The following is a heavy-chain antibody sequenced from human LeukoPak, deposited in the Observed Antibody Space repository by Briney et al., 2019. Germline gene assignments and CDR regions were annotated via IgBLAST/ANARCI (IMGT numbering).Heavy chain of an antibody. CDR2: IYYSGST. CDR1: GGSISSYY. Sequence: SETLSFTCTVSGGSISSYYWSWIRQPPGKGLEWIGYIYYSGSTNNNPSLKRRVTISVDTSKNQFSLKLRSVTAADTAVYYCAACQAWFDPWGQGTLVTVSS. J-gene: IGHJ5*02. CDR3: AACQAWFDP. V-gene: IGHV4-59*12.